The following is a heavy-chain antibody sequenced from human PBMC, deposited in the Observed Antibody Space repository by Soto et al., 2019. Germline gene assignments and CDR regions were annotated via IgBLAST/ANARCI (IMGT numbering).Heavy chain of an antibody. V-gene: IGHV1-46*01. CDR2: INPSGGST. CDR3: ARDGGRANWDHYYGMDV. J-gene: IGHJ6*02. CDR1: GYTFTSYY. D-gene: IGHD7-27*01. Sequence: QVQLVQSGAEVKKPGASVKVSYKASGYTFTSYYMHWVRQAPGQGLEWMGIINPSGGSTSYAQKFQGRVTMTRDTSTSTVYMELSSLRSEDTAVYYCARDGGRANWDHYYGMDVWGQGTTVTVSS.